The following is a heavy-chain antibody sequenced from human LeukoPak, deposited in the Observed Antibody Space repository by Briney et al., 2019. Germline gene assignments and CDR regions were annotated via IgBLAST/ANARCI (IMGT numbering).Heavy chain of an antibody. CDR3: ARGRYYYDTSGYYSAFET. CDR1: GGSTSSYY. Sequence: SETLSLTCTVSGGSTSSYYWSWIRQPPGKGLEWIGRIFTSGIISGNTNYNPSLASRVTMSVDASKNQFSLKLTSVTAADTAIYYCARGRYYYDTSGYYSAFETWGQGTMVTVSS. V-gene: IGHV4-4*07. D-gene: IGHD3-22*01. CDR2: IFTSGIISGNT. J-gene: IGHJ3*02.